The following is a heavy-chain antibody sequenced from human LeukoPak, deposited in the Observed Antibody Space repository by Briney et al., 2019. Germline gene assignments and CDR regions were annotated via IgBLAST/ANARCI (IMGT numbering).Heavy chain of an antibody. D-gene: IGHD3-22*01. J-gene: IGHJ6*02. V-gene: IGHV4-61*08. CDR1: GASIRSGDYY. CDR2: IYYSGST. CDR3: ARTTYDSSGYYYYYYYGMDV. Sequence: SQTLSLTCTVSGASIRSGDYYWSWIRQPPGKGLEWIGYIYYSGSTNYNPSLKSRVTISVDTSKNQFSLKLSSVTAADTAVYYCARTTYDSSGYYYYYYYGMDVWGQGTTVTVSS.